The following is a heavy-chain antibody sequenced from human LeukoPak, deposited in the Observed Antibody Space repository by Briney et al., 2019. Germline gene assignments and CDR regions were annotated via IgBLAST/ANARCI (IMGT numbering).Heavy chain of an antibody. CDR2: IEEDGGES. D-gene: IGHD2-15*01. Sequence: GGSLRLSCVASGFTFSSYWMSWVRQAPGKGLEWVANIEEDGGESYYVDSVKGRFTISRDNAKNSLYLQMNSLRAEDTAVYYCAREGGDIADTGFDYWGQGTLVAVSS. CDR1: GFTFSSYW. V-gene: IGHV3-7*01. J-gene: IGHJ4*02. CDR3: AREGGDIADTGFDY.